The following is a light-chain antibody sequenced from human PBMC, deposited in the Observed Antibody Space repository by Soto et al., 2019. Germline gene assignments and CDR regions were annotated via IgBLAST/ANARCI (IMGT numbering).Light chain of an antibody. CDR1: QSLSSTF. CDR2: AAS. J-gene: IGKJ4*01. CDR3: QQFGSSPPRLT. V-gene: IGKV3-20*01. Sequence: EIVLTQSPGTLSLSPGERATLSYRASQSLSSTFLAWYQQKPGQAPRLLIYAASSRAAGIPDRFSGSGSGTDFTLTISRLEPEDFAVYYCQQFGSSPPRLTFVGETKVEIK.